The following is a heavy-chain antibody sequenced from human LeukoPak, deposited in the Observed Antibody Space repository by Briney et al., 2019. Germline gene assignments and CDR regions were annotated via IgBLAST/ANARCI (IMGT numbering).Heavy chain of an antibody. Sequence: GGSLRLSCAVSGFTFSTFAMNWVRQAPGKGLEWVSSLSDSAVSSYYADSVKGRFTISRDNSKNTLYLQMNSLRAEDTATYYCAKAPDSSGFPSYFDSWGQGTLVAVSS. CDR1: GFTFSTFA. V-gene: IGHV3-23*01. D-gene: IGHD3-22*01. CDR2: LSDSAVSS. CDR3: AKAPDSSGFPSYFDS. J-gene: IGHJ4*02.